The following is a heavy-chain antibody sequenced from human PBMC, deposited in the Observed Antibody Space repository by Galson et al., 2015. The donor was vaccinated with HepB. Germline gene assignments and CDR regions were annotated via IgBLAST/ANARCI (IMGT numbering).Heavy chain of an antibody. J-gene: IGHJ6*03. CDR2: ISGSGGST. Sequence: AISGSGGSTYYADAVKGRFTIARDNSKNTLYQQMNSLRAEDTAVYYCAKVNSDYVSYDYYYMDVWGKGTTVTVSS. D-gene: IGHD4-11*01. CDR3: AKVNSDYVSYDYYYMDV. V-gene: IGHV3-23*01.